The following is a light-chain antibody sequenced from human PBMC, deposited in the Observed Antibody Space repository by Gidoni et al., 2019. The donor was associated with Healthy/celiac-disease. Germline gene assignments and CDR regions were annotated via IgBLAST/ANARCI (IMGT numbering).Light chain of an antibody. CDR3: QQLNS. J-gene: IGKJ4*01. CDR1: QGISSY. Sequence: DIQLTQSPSFLSASVGDRVTITCRASQGISSYLAWYQQKPGKAPKLLIYAASTLQSGVPSRFSGSGSGTEFNLTISSLQPEDFETYYCQQLNSFGGGTKVEIK. CDR2: AAS. V-gene: IGKV1-9*01.